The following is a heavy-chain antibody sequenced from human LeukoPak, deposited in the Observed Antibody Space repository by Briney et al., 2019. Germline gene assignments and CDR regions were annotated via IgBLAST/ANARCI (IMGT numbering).Heavy chain of an antibody. D-gene: IGHD3-9*01. J-gene: IGHJ4*02. Sequence: GGSLRLSCAASGFTFSSYAMSWVRQAPGKGLEWVSAISGSGGSTYYADSVKGRFTISRDNSKNTLYLQMNSPRAEDTAVYYCAKAEYYDILTGYSHYSGFDYWGQGTLVTVSS. CDR2: ISGSGGST. CDR1: GFTFSSYA. CDR3: AKAEYYDILTGYSHYSGFDY. V-gene: IGHV3-23*01.